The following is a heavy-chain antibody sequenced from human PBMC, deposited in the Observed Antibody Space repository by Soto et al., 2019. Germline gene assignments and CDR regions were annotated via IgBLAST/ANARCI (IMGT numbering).Heavy chain of an antibody. V-gene: IGHV4-30-2*01. D-gene: IGHD4-17*01. CDR3: AREGGDPPYFDY. CDR1: GDSFSTGGYS. J-gene: IGHJ4*02. Sequence: SETLSLTCAVSGDSFSTGGYSWSWIRQPPGKGLEWIGYIYHSGSTYYNPSLKSRVTISIHRSKNQFSLTLSSVTAADTAVYYCAREGGDPPYFDYWGQGTLVTVSS. CDR2: IYHSGST.